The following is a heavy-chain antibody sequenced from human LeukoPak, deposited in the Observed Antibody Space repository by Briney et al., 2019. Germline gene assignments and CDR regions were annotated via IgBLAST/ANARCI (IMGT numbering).Heavy chain of an antibody. Sequence: GGSLRLSCAASGFTFSSYAMHWVRQAPGKGLEYVSAIKSNGGSTYYANSVKGRFTISRDNSKNTLYLQMGSLRAEDMAVYYCARDLRMITFGGVIVESLTWVFDYWGQGALVTVSS. J-gene: IGHJ4*02. D-gene: IGHD3-16*02. CDR1: GFTFSSYA. V-gene: IGHV3-64*01. CDR2: IKSNGGST. CDR3: ARDLRMITFGGVIVESLTWVFDY.